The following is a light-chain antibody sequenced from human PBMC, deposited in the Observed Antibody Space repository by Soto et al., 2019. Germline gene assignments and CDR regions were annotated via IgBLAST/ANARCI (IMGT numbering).Light chain of an antibody. CDR3: QQYNSYSYT. J-gene: IGKJ2*01. V-gene: IGKV3-11*01. CDR1: QSVSSY. CDR2: DAS. Sequence: EIVLTQSPATLSLSPGERATLSCRASQSVSSYLAWYQQKPGQAPRLLIYDASNRATGIPARFSGSGSGTDFTLTISSLEPEDFATYYCQQYNSYSYTFGQGTKLKIK.